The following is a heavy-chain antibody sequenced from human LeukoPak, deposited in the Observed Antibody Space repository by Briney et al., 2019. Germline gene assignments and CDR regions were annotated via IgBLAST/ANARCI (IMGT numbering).Heavy chain of an antibody. Sequence: GESLKISCKASGYTFTSYAMNWVRQAPGQGLEWMGWINTNTGNPTYAQGFAGRFVFSLDTSVSTAYLQISSLKAEDTAVYYCARGRGCSAGSCYSDYWGQGTLVTVSS. D-gene: IGHD2-15*01. J-gene: IGHJ4*02. CDR2: INTNTGNP. CDR3: ARGRGCSAGSCYSDY. V-gene: IGHV7-4-1*02. CDR1: GYTFTSYA.